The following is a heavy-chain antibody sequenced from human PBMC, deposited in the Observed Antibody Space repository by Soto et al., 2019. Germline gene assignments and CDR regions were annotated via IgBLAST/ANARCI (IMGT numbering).Heavy chain of an antibody. CDR1: GGTFCSSA. J-gene: IGHJ6*02. CDR2: IIPLFRTP. V-gene: IGHV1-69*12. D-gene: IGHD4-4*01. Sequence: QVQLVQSGAEMKEPGSSVKVSCKTSGGTFCSSAISWLRQAPGQGLEWMGGIIPLFRTPDYAQKFQGRVTIAADESTSTAYMELSSLRSEDTAVYYCARDNDRLQLGGNYYYILDVWGQGITITVSS. CDR3: ARDNDRLQLGGNYYYILDV.